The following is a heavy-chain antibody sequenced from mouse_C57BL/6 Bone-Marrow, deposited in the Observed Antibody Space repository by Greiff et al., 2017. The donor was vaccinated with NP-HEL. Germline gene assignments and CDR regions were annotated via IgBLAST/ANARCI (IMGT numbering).Heavy chain of an antibody. CDR3: ARWGDAYGGFAY. CDR1: GYTFTNYW. Sequence: QVQLKQSGAELVRPGTSVKMSCKASGYTFTNYWIGWAKQRPGHGLEWIGDIYPGGGYTNYNEKFKGKATLTADKSSSTAYMQFSSLTSEDSAIYYCARWGDAYGGFAYWGQGTLVTVSA. CDR2: IYPGGGYT. D-gene: IGHD1-1*01. V-gene: IGHV1-63*01. J-gene: IGHJ3*01.